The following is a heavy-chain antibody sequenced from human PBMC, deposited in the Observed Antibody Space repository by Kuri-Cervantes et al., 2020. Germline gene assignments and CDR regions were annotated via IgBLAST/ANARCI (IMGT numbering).Heavy chain of an antibody. Sequence: GGSLRLSCAASGFTFDDYAMHWVRQPPGKGLEWVPGISWNSGGIGYTDSVKGRFTISRDNAKNSLYLQMNSLRAEGTAVYYCARERRDCSSTSCPQIPANYYYYYGMDVWGQGTTVTVSS. CDR1: GFTFDDYA. J-gene: IGHJ6*02. D-gene: IGHD2-2*01. CDR3: ARERRDCSSTSCPQIPANYYYYYGMDV. CDR2: ISWNSGGI. V-gene: IGHV3-9*01.